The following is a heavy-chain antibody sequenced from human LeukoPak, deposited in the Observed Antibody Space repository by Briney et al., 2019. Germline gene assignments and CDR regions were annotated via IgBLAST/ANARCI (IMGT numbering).Heavy chain of an antibody. Sequence: GGSLRLSCAASGFTFSSYAMSWVRQAPGKGLEWVSSISSSSSYIYYADSVKGRFTISRDNAKNSLYLQMNSLRAEDTAVYYCARDSEYGGYYFDYWGQGTLVTVSS. V-gene: IGHV3-21*01. CDR1: GFTFSSYA. J-gene: IGHJ4*02. D-gene: IGHD5-12*01. CDR3: ARDSEYGGYYFDY. CDR2: ISSSSSYI.